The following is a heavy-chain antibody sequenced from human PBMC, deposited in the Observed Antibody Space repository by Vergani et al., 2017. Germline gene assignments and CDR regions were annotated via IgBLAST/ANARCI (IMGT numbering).Heavy chain of an antibody. Sequence: QVQLQESGPGLVKPSQTLSLICSVSGDSITSSTYYWSWTRQPAGKGLEYIGRIYTTGSTNCNPSLKSRVTISVDTSKNQFSLNLSSVTAADTAMYYCARGYYGRGDNWGQGTLVTVSS. CDR2: IYTTGST. V-gene: IGHV4-61*02. CDR3: ARGYYGRGDN. J-gene: IGHJ4*02. CDR1: GDSITSSTYY. D-gene: IGHD3-16*01.